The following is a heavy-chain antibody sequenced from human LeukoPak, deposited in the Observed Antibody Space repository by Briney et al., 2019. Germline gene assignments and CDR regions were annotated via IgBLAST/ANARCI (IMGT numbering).Heavy chain of an antibody. D-gene: IGHD3-22*01. CDR2: IYYSGST. V-gene: IGHV4-39*07. J-gene: IGHJ4*02. Sequence: SETLSLTCTVSGGSISSSSYYWGWIRQPPGKGLEWIGSIYYSGSTYYNPSLKSRVTISVDTSKNQFSLKLSSVTAADTAVYYCARDSYRYDSSGYYFDYWGQGTLVTVSS. CDR1: GGSISSSSYY. CDR3: ARDSYRYDSSGYYFDY.